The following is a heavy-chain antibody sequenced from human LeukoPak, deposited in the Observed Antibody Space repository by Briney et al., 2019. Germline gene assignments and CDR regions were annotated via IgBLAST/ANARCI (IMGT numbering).Heavy chain of an antibody. Sequence: KSSETLSLTCAVYGGSFSGYYWSWIRQPPGKGLEWTGEINHSGSTNYNPSLKSRVTISLDMSKNQFSLKLSSVTAADTAVYYCARGVNRSSIAARPGDAFDIWGQGTMVTVSS. CDR2: INHSGST. V-gene: IGHV4-34*01. J-gene: IGHJ3*02. CDR1: GGSFSGYY. D-gene: IGHD6-6*01. CDR3: ARGVNRSSIAARPGDAFDI.